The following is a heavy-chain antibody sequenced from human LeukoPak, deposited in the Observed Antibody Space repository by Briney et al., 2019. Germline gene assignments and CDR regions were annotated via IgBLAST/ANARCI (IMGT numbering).Heavy chain of an antibody. J-gene: IGHJ4*02. Sequence: GGSLRLSCAASGFTFDDYGMSWVRQAPGKGLERASGINWNGGSTGYADSVKGRFTISRDNAKNSLYLQMNSLRAEDTALYYCARDRSGTAMPSYYFDYWGQGTLVTVSS. CDR1: GFTFDDYG. D-gene: IGHD5-18*01. CDR2: INWNGGST. CDR3: ARDRSGTAMPSYYFDY. V-gene: IGHV3-20*04.